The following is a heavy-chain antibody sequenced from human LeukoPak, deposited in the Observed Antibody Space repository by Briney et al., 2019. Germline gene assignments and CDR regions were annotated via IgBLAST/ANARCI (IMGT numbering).Heavy chain of an antibody. J-gene: IGHJ3*02. Sequence: ASVTVSCKASGYTFTSYGISWVRQAPGQGLEWMGWISAYNGNTNYAQKLQGRVTMTTDTSTSTAYMELSSLRSEDTAVYYCAIYSNTKDDAFDIWGQGTMVTVSS. CDR2: ISAYNGNT. D-gene: IGHD4-11*01. CDR3: AIYSNTKDDAFDI. CDR1: GYTFTSYG. V-gene: IGHV1-18*01.